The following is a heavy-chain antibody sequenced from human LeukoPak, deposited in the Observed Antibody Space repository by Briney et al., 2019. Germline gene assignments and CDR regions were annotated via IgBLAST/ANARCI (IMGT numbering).Heavy chain of an antibody. J-gene: IGHJ4*02. Sequence: QPGGSLRLSCAASGFTFSRYAMRWVPQASGKGREGVSGISCSGGNTYYADSVKGRFTISRDNSKNTLYLQMNSLRAEDTAVYYCAKRSSIAFFDYWGQGTLVTVSS. CDR1: GFTFSRYA. CDR3: AKRSSIAFFDY. CDR2: ISCSGGNT. V-gene: IGHV3-23*01. D-gene: IGHD6-6*01.